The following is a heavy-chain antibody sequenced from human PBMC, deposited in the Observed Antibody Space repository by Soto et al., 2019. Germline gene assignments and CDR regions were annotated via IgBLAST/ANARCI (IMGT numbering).Heavy chain of an antibody. CDR2: IYYSGST. CDR3: ARDVGIAARPSWFDP. J-gene: IGHJ5*02. Sequence: QVQLQQSGPGLVKPSETLSLTCTVSGGSISSYYWCWIRQPPGKGLEWFGYIYYSGSTNYNPSLKSRVTISVDTSKNQFSLKLGSVTAAVTAVYYCARDVGIAARPSWFDPWGQGTLVTVSS. V-gene: IGHV4-59*01. D-gene: IGHD6-6*01. CDR1: GGSISSYY.